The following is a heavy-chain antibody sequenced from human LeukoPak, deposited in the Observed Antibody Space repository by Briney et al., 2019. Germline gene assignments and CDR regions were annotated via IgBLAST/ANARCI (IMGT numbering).Heavy chain of an antibody. CDR2: IYTSGST. D-gene: IGHD6-19*01. V-gene: IGHV4-61*02. CDR1: GGSISSGSYY. J-gene: IGHJ2*01. CDR3: ARTKKTSIAVAGTGGDSWYFDL. Sequence: PSQTLSLTCTVSGGSISSGSYYWSWIRQPAGKGLEWIGRIYTSGSTNYNPSLKSRVTISVDTSKYQFSLKLSSVTAADTAVYYCARTKKTSIAVAGTGGDSWYFDLWGRGTLVTVSS.